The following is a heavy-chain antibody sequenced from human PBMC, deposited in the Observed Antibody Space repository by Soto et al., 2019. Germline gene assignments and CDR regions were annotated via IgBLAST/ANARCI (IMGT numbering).Heavy chain of an antibody. CDR2: IWYDGSST. J-gene: IGHJ4*02. CDR1: GFTFSSYG. CDR3: VKQQQLAYFDY. Sequence: GGSLRLSCAASGFTFSSYGMHWVRQAPGRGLEYVSVIWYDGSSTYYADSVKGRFTISRDNSKNTLYLQMSSLRAEDTAVYYCVKQQQLAYFDYWGQGTLVTVSS. V-gene: IGHV3-30*02. D-gene: IGHD6-13*01.